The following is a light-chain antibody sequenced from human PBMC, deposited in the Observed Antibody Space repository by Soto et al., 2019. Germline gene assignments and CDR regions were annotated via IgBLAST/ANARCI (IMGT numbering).Light chain of an antibody. V-gene: IGLV1-44*01. CDR2: SNN. J-gene: IGLJ2*01. CDR3: AAWDDSLNGPV. CDR1: SSNIGSNT. Sequence: QSVLTQSPSASGTPGQRVTISCSGSSSNIGSNTVNWYQQLPGTAPKLLIYSNNQRPSGVPDRFSGSKSGTSASLAISGLQSEDEAEYYCAAWDDSLNGPVFGGGTKVTVL.